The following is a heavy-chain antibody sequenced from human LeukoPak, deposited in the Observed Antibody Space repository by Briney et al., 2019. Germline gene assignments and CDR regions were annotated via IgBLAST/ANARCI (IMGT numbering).Heavy chain of an antibody. Sequence: PGGSLRLSCAASGFTFSSYAMSWVRQAPGKGLEWVSAISGSGGSTYYADSVKGRFTISRDNSKNTLYLQINSLRAEDTAVYYCAKYQCSGSTRYPKEFDYWGQGTLVTVSS. D-gene: IGHD2-15*01. CDR2: ISGSGGST. CDR3: AKYQCSGSTRYPKEFDY. V-gene: IGHV3-23*01. CDR1: GFTFSSYA. J-gene: IGHJ4*02.